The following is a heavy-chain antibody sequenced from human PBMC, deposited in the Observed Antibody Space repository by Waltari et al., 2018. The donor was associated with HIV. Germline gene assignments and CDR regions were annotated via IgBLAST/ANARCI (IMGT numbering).Heavy chain of an antibody. J-gene: IGHJ4*02. Sequence: HVQLVQSGAEVKKPGAPVKVSCKASGQTLTIYSFTWVRQAPGQGLEWMGWISAHNGNTNYSRKFQGRVTMTTDTSTSTAYMELRSLRSDDTAVYYCARSPPQYDSSGYYCDYWGQGTLVTVSS. D-gene: IGHD3-22*01. CDR3: ARSPPQYDSSGYYCDY. CDR2: ISAHNGNT. CDR1: GQTLTIYS. V-gene: IGHV1-18*01.